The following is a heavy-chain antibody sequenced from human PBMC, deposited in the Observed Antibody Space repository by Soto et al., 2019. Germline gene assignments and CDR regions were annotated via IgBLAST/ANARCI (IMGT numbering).Heavy chain of an antibody. Sequence: EVHLVESGGGLVQPGGSLKLACLASGFPLSDSAIHWVRKASGKGLEWVGRIRSKTNNYATTYGAPVRGRFTLSRDDSKNTAWLQMNNPEREYADVYYCTIHAGGQVEQFFYYYFMDVWGKGTTVSV. D-gene: IGHD6-19*01. V-gene: IGHV3-73*01. J-gene: IGHJ6*03. CDR3: TIHAGGQVEQFFYYYFMDV. CDR1: GFPLSDSA. CDR2: IRSKTNNYAT.